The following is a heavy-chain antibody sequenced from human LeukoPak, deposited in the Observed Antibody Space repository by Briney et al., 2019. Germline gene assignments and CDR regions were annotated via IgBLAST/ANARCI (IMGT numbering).Heavy chain of an antibody. J-gene: IGHJ4*02. CDR2: INHSGST. D-gene: IGHD2-2*01. Sequence: PSETLSLTCAVYGGSFSGYYWSWIRQPPGKGLEWIGEINHSGSTNYNPSLKSRVTISVDTSKNQFSLKLRSVTAADTAVYYCASPYRYCSSTSCYAVWGQGTLVTVSS. CDR1: GGSFSGYY. CDR3: ASPYRYCSSTSCYAV. V-gene: IGHV4-34*01.